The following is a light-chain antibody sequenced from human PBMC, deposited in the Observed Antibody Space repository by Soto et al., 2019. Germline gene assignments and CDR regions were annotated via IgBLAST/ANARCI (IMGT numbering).Light chain of an antibody. CDR1: SSDVGDYNY. CDR3: SSFAGSNDMLL. Sequence: QSVLTQPPSASGSLGQSVTISCTGTSSDVGDYNYVSWYQQHPGNAPKLMIYEVSTRPSGVPDRFSGSKSGNTVSLTVSGLQADDEADYYCSSFAGSNDMLLFGGGTKLTVL. J-gene: IGLJ2*01. CDR2: EVS. V-gene: IGLV2-8*01.